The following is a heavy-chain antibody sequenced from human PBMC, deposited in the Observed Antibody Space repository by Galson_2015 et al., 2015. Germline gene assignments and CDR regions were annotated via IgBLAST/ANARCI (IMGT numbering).Heavy chain of an antibody. J-gene: IGHJ5*02. CDR1: GYTFTSYA. CDR2: INAGNGNT. V-gene: IGHV1-3*01. Sequence: SVKVSCKASGYTFTSYAMHWVRQAPGQRLEWMGWINAGNGNTKYSQKFRGRVTITRDTSASTAYMELSSLRSEDTAVHYCARDKDPDTAMGPFDPWGQGTLVTVSS. D-gene: IGHD5-18*01. CDR3: ARDKDPDTAMGPFDP.